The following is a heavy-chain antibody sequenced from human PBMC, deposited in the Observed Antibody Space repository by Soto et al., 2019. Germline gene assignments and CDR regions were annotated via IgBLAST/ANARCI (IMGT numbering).Heavy chain of an antibody. CDR1: GFTFSSYW. D-gene: IGHD1-26*01. V-gene: IGHV3-7*01. CDR3: ATDLNWSGS. J-gene: IGHJ4*03. CDR2: IKPDGSET. Sequence: PGESLRPSCAASGFTFSSYWMTWVRQAPGKGLEFLANIKPDGSETYYVESVKGRFTISRDNAKNSLSLQMNSLRVEDTAVYYCATDLNWSGSWGQWT.